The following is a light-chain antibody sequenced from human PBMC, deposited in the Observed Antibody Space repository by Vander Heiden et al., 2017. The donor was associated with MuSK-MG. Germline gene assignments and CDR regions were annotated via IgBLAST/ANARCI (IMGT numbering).Light chain of an antibody. J-gene: IGKJ1*01. CDR2: DAS. Sequence: DIVLTQSPATLSLSPGESATLSCRASQSVSSNLAWYQQKPGQAPRRLIYDASNRATGIPARFSGSGTGTDFTLTISSREPEDFAVYYCQQRSNWPPTFGQGTKVEIK. CDR1: QSVSSN. CDR3: QQRSNWPPT. V-gene: IGKV3-11*01.